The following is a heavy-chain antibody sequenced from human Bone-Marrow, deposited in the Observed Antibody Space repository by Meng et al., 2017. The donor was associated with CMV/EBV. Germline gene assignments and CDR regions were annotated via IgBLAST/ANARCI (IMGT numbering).Heavy chain of an antibody. CDR1: GTNFGTYW. Sequence: GESLKISWAASGTNFGTYWMSWVRTAPGKGLEFVVNINSDGSEKYYVDSVKGRFTGSRDNAKNSLFLQMNSLGVDDTAVYYCARDPGAWGDDAFDIWGQGTMV. V-gene: IGHV3-7*01. CDR3: ARDPGAWGDDAFDI. J-gene: IGHJ3*02. CDR2: INSDGSEK. D-gene: IGHD3-10*01.